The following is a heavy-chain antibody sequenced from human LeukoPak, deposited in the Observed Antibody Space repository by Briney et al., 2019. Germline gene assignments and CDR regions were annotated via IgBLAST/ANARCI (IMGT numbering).Heavy chain of an antibody. Sequence: ASVKVSCKASGGTFSSYAISWVRQAPGQGLEWMGGIIPIFGTANYAQKFQGRVTITADESTSTAYMELSSLRSEDTAVYYCARGADIYYYYGMDVGGKGTTVTVSS. J-gene: IGHJ6*04. CDR2: IIPIFGTA. D-gene: IGHD3-9*01. CDR1: GGTFSSYA. CDR3: ARGADIYYYYGMDV. V-gene: IGHV1-69*13.